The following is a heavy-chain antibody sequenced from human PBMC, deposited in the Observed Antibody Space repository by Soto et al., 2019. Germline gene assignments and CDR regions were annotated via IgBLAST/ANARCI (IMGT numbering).Heavy chain of an antibody. J-gene: IGHJ4*02. Sequence: EVQLVESGGGLVQPGGSLRLSCAASGFTFSSYWMSWVRQAPGKGLEWVANIKQDGSEKYYVDSVKGRFTISRDNANNSLYLQMNTLRAEDTAVYYCARNLATYCGGDCYQTAPDYWGQGTLVTVSS. D-gene: IGHD2-21*02. CDR3: ARNLATYCGGDCYQTAPDY. CDR2: IKQDGSEK. CDR1: GFTFSSYW. V-gene: IGHV3-7*05.